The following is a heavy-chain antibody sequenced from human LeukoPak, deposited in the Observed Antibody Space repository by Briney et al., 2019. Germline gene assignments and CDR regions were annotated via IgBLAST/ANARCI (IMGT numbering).Heavy chain of an antibody. Sequence: GGSLRLSCAASGFTFSSYAMSWVRQAPGKGLEWVSAISGSGGSTYYADSVKGRFTISRDNSKNTLYLRMNSLRAEDTAVYYCAKDGIGLGFWSGYGHFDYWGQGTLVTVSS. V-gene: IGHV3-23*01. CDR2: ISGSGGST. J-gene: IGHJ4*02. CDR3: AKDGIGLGFWSGYGHFDY. CDR1: GFTFSSYA. D-gene: IGHD3-3*01.